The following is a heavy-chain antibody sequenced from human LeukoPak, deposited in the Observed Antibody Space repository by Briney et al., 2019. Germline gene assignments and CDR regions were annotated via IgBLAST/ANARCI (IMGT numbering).Heavy chain of an antibody. CDR2: ISGSGGSS. J-gene: IGHJ4*02. Sequence: GGSLRLSCAASGFTFSGYAMSWVRQPPGKGLEWVSAISGSGGSSYYADSVKGRFTISRDNSKSTLFLQMNSLRAEDTAFYYCTRSAGDLAAAGLNYWGQGTLVIVSS. V-gene: IGHV3-23*01. D-gene: IGHD6-13*01. CDR1: GFTFSGYA. CDR3: TRSAGDLAAAGLNY.